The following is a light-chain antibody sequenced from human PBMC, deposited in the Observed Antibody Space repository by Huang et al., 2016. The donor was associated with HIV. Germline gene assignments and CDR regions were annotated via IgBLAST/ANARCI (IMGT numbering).Light chain of an antibody. J-gene: IGKJ4*01. CDR1: RSVSTN. Sequence: IVMTQSPATLSVSPGERVTLSCRAHRSVSTNLAWYQQRHGQAPRRLIYGSSIRAPGIPARFSGSGSGTDFSLTISSLQSEDFALYYCHQYNNWLLSFGGGTRVDI. CDR2: GSS. CDR3: HQYNNWLLS. V-gene: IGKV3-15*01.